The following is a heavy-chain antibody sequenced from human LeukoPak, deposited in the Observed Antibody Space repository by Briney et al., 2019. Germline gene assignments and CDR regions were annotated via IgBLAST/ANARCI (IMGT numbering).Heavy chain of an antibody. CDR2: MNPNSGNT. CDR3: ARGLRREQQLLRAFDY. J-gene: IGHJ4*02. Sequence: GASVRVSCKASGYTFTNYDINWVRQASGQGLEWMGWMNPNSGNTGSAQKFQGRVTMTSNTSMSTAYMELSSLRSEDTAVYYCARGLRREQQLLRAFDYWGQGTPVTVSS. CDR1: GYTFTNYD. V-gene: IGHV1-8*01. D-gene: IGHD6-13*01.